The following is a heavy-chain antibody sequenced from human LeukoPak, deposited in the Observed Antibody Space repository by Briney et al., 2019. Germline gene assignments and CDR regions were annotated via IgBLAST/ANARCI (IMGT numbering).Heavy chain of an antibody. D-gene: IGHD3-10*01. J-gene: IGHJ5*02. V-gene: IGHV4-34*01. CDR1: GGSISGYY. CDR3: ARERLWFGELAGNWFDP. CDR2: INHSGST. Sequence: SETLSLTCTVSGGSISGYYWSWIRQPPGKGLEWIGEINHSGSTNYNPSLKSRVTISVDTSKNQFSLKLSSVTAADTAVYYCARERLWFGELAGNWFDPWGQGTLVTVSS.